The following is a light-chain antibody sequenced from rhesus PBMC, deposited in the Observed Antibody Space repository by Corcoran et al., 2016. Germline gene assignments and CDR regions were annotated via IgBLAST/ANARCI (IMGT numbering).Light chain of an antibody. CDR2: EVT. CDR3: CSYVGSFTFYI. CDR1: SRDIGGYNL. Sequence: QAALTQPHSVSGSPGQSVAISCTGTSRDIGGYNLVSWYQKHPGTAPKLLIYEVTKLPSGVPDRFAAPKSGNTASLTISGLQAQDEAKYHCCSYVGSFTFYIFGSRTRLTVL. J-gene: IGLJ1*01. V-gene: IGLV2-32*01.